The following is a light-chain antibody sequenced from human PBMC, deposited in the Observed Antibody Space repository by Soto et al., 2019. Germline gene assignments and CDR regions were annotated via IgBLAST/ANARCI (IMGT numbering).Light chain of an antibody. CDR3: QQRSSWYT. V-gene: IGKV3-11*01. CDR1: QSVSSY. CDR2: DAS. Sequence: EIVLTQSPATLSLSPGERATLSCRASQSVSSYLAWYQQKPSQAPRLLIYDASNRATGIPARFSGGGSGTDFTLTISSLEPEDFAVYYCQQRSSWYTFGQGTKLEIK. J-gene: IGKJ2*01.